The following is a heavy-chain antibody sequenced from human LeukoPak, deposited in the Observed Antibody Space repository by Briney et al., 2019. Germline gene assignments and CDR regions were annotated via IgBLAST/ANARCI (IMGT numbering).Heavy chain of an antibody. CDR3: ARDPGTEYGDYVEGPYYFDY. D-gene: IGHD4-17*01. CDR2: IYYSGST. V-gene: IGHV4-39*07. J-gene: IGHJ4*02. Sequence: SETLSLTCTVSGGSISSSSYYWGWIRQPPGKGLEWIGSIYYSGSTYYNPSLKSRVTISVDTSKNQFSLKLSSVTAADTAVYYCARDPGTEYGDYVEGPYYFDYWGQGTLVTVSS. CDR1: GGSISSSSYY.